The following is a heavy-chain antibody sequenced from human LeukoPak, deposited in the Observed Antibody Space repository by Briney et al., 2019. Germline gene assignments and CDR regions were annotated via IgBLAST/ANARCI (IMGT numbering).Heavy chain of an antibody. V-gene: IGHV3-21*01. J-gene: IGHJ4*02. CDR1: GFIFDNYG. Sequence: GGSLRLSCVASGFIFDNYGLRWVRQAPGKGLEWVSSISSSSSYIYYADSVKGRFTISRDNAKNSLYLQMNSLRAEDTAVYYCARVEGIVGATGYWGQGTLVTVSP. D-gene: IGHD1-26*01. CDR3: ARVEGIVGATGY. CDR2: ISSSSSYI.